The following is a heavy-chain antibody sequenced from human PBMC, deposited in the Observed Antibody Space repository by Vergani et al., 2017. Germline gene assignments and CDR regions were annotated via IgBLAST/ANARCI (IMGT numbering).Heavy chain of an antibody. J-gene: IGHJ6*03. CDR3: ASGRSWYYYDSSGPSYYYYYMDV. CDR1: GGSFSGYY. CDR2: INHSGST. D-gene: IGHD3-22*01. Sequence: QVQLQQWGAGLLKPSETLSLTCAVYGGSFSGYYWSWIRQPPGKGLEWIGEINHSGSTNYNPSLKSRVTISVDTSKNQFSLKLSSVTAADTAVYYCASGRSWYYYDSSGPSYYYYYMDVWGKGTTVTVSS. V-gene: IGHV4-34*01.